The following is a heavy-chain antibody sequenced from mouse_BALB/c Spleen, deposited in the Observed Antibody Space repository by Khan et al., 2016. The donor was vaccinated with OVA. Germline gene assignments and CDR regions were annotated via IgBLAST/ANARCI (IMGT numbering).Heavy chain of an antibody. CDR2: IWGYGST. CDR1: GFSLTSYG. Sequence: QVQLQQSGPGLVAPSPSLSITCTVSGFSLTSYGVNWVRQPPGKGLEWLGVIWGYGSTNYHFALKSRLRISKEHSQDPVFLKLNRLQTDDTATYYCASFGLRRSYDMDYWGQGTSVTVSS. CDR3: ASFGLRRSYDMDY. J-gene: IGHJ4*01. D-gene: IGHD2-4*01. V-gene: IGHV2-3*01.